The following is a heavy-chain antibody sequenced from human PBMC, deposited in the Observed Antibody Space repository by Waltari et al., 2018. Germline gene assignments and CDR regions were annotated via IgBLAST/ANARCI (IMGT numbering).Heavy chain of an antibody. D-gene: IGHD6-19*01. CDR2: INHSGST. V-gene: IGHV4-34*01. Sequence: QVQLQQWGAGLLKPSETLSLTCSVYGGSCSGYYWSWIRQPPGKGLEGIGEINHSGSTNYIPCPKSGVTRSVETSKNQFSPTLSAVTAADTAVYYCARGRYATPDSSGWWGRFDPWGQGTLVTVSS. CDR1: GGSCSGYY. CDR3: ARGRYATPDSSGWWGRFDP. J-gene: IGHJ5*02.